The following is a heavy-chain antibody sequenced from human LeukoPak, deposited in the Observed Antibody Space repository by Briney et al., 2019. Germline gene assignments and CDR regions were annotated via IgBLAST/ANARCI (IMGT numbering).Heavy chain of an antibody. CDR1: GFTFSSYA. CDR3: ARNGVTSTYYFDY. D-gene: IGHD2-21*02. Sequence: GGSLRLSCAASGFTFSSYAMHWVRQAPGKGLEWVAFISSDGSNKYYADSVKGRFAISRDNSKNTLYLQMNGLRDEDTAVYYCARNGVTSTYYFDYWGQGTLVTVSA. J-gene: IGHJ4*02. V-gene: IGHV3-30*09. CDR2: ISSDGSNK.